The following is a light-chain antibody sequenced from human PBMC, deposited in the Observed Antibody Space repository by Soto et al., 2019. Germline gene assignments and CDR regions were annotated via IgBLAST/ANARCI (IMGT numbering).Light chain of an antibody. CDR2: GAS. CDR1: QSVSSSY. Sequence: EIVLTQSPGTLSLSPGERATLSCRASQSVSSSYLAWYQQKPGQAPRLLIYGASSRATGIPDRFSGSGSGTDFTLTISGLEPKDFAVYYCQQYGSSPSITFGQGTRLEIK. J-gene: IGKJ5*01. V-gene: IGKV3-20*01. CDR3: QQYGSSPSIT.